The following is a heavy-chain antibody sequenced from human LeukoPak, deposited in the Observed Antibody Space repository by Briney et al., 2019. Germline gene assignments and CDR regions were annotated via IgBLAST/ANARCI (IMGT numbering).Heavy chain of an antibody. J-gene: IGHJ4*02. Sequence: SETLSLTCAVYGGSFSGYYWSWIRQPPGKGLEWIGEINHSGSTNYNPSLKSRVTISVDTSKNQFSLKLSSVTAADTAVYYCAREGGGFDYWGQGTLVTVSS. D-gene: IGHD3-16*01. CDR2: INHSGST. CDR1: GGSFSGYY. CDR3: AREGGGFDY. V-gene: IGHV4-34*01.